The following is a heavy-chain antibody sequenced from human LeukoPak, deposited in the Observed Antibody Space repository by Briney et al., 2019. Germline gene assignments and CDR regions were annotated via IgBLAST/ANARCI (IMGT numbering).Heavy chain of an antibody. D-gene: IGHD3-22*01. Sequence: PSETLSLTCAVYGGSFSGYYWSWIRQPPGKGLEWIGEINHSGSTNYNPSLKSRVTISVDTSKNQFSLKLSSVTAADTAVYYCAREAYYYDSSGYRNPYAFDIWGQGTMVTVSS. CDR2: INHSGST. CDR1: GGSFSGYY. V-gene: IGHV4-34*01. CDR3: AREAYYYDSSGYRNPYAFDI. J-gene: IGHJ3*02.